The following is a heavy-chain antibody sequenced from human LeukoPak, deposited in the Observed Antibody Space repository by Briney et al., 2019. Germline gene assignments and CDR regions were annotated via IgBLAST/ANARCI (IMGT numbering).Heavy chain of an antibody. V-gene: IGHV3-21*01. Sequence: GGSLRLSCAASGFTFSSYAMSWVRQAPGKGLEWVSSISSSSSYIYYADSVKGRFTISRDNAKNSLYLQMNSLRAEDTAVYYCARDQEVVVPAAMGGPDYWGQGTLVTVSS. J-gene: IGHJ4*02. CDR1: GFTFSSYA. CDR2: ISSSSSYI. CDR3: ARDQEVVVPAAMGGPDY. D-gene: IGHD2-2*01.